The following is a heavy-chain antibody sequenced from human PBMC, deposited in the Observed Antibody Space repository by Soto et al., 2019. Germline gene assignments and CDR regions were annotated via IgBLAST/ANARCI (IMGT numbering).Heavy chain of an antibody. J-gene: IGHJ4*02. D-gene: IGHD3-10*01. CDR1: GGIFNTYA. V-gene: IGHV1-69*01. Sequence: QVQLVQSGPEVKEPGSSVKLTCKVSGGIFNTYAISWLRQAPGQGLEWMGGIIPIFGTPNDAQRFQGRVTITADASTSTAYMELSRLRSDDTAVYYCARERAYYGSGNYYNRIDFWGPGTLVSVSS. CDR3: ARERAYYGSGNYYNRIDF. CDR2: IIPIFGTP.